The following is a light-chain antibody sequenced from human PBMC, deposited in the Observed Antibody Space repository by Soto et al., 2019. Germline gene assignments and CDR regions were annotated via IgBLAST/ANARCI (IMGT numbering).Light chain of an antibody. CDR3: QQYNRWPIT. CDR1: QSVSSK. CDR2: GAS. Sequence: EIVMTQSPATLSVSPGERATLSCRASQSVSSKLAWYQHKPGQAPRLLVYGASTWATGIPARFSGSGSGTDFTLTISSLQSEDFAVYYCQQYNRWPITFGQGTRLEIK. V-gene: IGKV3-15*01. J-gene: IGKJ5*01.